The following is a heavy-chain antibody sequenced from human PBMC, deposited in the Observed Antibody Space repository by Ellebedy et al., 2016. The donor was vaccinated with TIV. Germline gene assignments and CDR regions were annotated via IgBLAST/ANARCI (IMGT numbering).Heavy chain of an antibody. CDR2: IFSGGIT. CDR3: ARDFGSDSTGYYGLDV. D-gene: IGHD3-22*01. J-gene: IGHJ6*02. V-gene: IGHV3-53*01. CDR1: DFTFSNCN. Sequence: GGSLRLSCAASDFTFSNCNMNWVRQAPGKGLEWVSVIFSGGITYYADSVKGRFTISRDNSKNTLFLQMNSLRVEDTAVYYCARDFGSDSTGYYGLDVWGQGTTVTVSS.